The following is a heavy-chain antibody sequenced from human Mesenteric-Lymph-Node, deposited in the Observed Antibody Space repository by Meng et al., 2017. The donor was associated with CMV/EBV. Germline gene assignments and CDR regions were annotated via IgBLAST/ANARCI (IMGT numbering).Heavy chain of an antibody. Sequence: CRASGGGTFSNYRISWVRQAPGQGLEWMGRIIPIKDKADYAQKFQGRVTITRDTSASTAYMELSSLRSEDTAVYYCARQSSGATLDYWGQGTLVTVSS. J-gene: IGHJ4*02. V-gene: IGHV1-69*02. D-gene: IGHD1-26*01. CDR2: IIPIKDKA. CDR3: ARQSSGATLDY. CDR1: GGGTFSNYR.